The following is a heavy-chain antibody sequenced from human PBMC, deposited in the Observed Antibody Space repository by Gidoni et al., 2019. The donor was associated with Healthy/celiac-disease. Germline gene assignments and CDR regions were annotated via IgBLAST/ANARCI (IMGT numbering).Heavy chain of an antibody. D-gene: IGHD6-19*01. CDR1: GYTLTELS. CDR2: FDPEDGET. Sequence: QVQLVQSGAEVKKPGASVKVSCKVSGYTLTELSMHWVRQAPGKGLEWMGGFDPEDGETIYAQKFQGRVTMTEDTSTDTAYMELSSLRSEDTAVYYCATTGIAVAGIGEYFQHWGQGTLVTVSS. J-gene: IGHJ1*01. V-gene: IGHV1-24*01. CDR3: ATTGIAVAGIGEYFQH.